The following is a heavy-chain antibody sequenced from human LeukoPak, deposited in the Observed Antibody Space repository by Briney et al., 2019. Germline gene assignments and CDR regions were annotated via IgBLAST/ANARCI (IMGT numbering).Heavy chain of an antibody. V-gene: IGHV4-59*01. J-gene: IGHJ4*02. CDR1: GVSISNYY. Sequence: SETLSLTCTVSGVSISNYYWSWIRQPPGKGLEWIGYIYYSGSTNYNPSLKNRVTISVDTSKNQFSLKLSSGTAADTAVYYCARGKGYFDYWGQGTLVTVSS. CDR3: ARGKGYFDY. CDR2: IYYSGST.